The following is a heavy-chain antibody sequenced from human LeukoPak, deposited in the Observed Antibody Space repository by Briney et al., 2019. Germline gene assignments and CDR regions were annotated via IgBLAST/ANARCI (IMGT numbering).Heavy chain of an antibody. CDR3: ATPSPPYSSSSDFDY. J-gene: IGHJ4*02. V-gene: IGHV3-64*01. Sequence: GGSLRLSCAASGFTFSSYSMHWVRQAPGKGLEFVSAISSNGGSTYYANSVKGRFTISRDISKNTLYLQMGSLRSEDTAVYYCATPSPPYSSSSDFDYWGQGTLVTVSS. CDR2: ISSNGGST. D-gene: IGHD6-13*01. CDR1: GFTFSSYS.